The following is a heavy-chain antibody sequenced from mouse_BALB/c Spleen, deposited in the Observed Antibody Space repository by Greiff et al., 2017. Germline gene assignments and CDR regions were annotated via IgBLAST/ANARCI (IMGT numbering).Heavy chain of an antibody. CDR3: ARHWDYGYFDY. Sequence: EVQLVESGGDLVKPGGSLKLSCPASGFTFSSYGMSWVRQTPDKRLEWVATISSGGSYTYYPDSVKGRFTISRDNAKNTLYLQMSSLKSEDTAMYYCARHWDYGYFDYWGQGTTLTVSS. CDR2: ISSGGSYT. D-gene: IGHD1-1*01. V-gene: IGHV5-6*01. CDR1: GFTFSSYG. J-gene: IGHJ2*01.